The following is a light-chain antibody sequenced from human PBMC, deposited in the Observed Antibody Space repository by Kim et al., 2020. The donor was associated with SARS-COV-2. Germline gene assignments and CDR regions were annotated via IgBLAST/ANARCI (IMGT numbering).Light chain of an antibody. V-gene: IGLV3-21*03. CDR2: DDS. J-gene: IGLJ2*01. CDR3: QVWDGMSDHVI. CDR1: NIGDKG. Sequence: APRKEARITWGGNNIGDKGVHWYQQMPGQAPVLVVYDDSDRPSGIPERFSGTHVGNTATLTISRVEAGDEADYYCQVWDGMSDHVIFGGGTQLTVL.